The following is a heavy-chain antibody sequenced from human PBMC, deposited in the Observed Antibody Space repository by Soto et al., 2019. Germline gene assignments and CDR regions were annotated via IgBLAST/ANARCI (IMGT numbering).Heavy chain of an antibody. CDR1: GEYPRSHS. Sequence: SGTRAVYGEYPRSHSWNWIRQPPGKGLELVGEINHSGSTNYNPSLKSRATISGDTSKNQFSLKLTSVIAADTGVYYCAREDSSGWSGESMDVWGQGTTVPVSS. V-gene: IGHV4-34*01. J-gene: IGHJ6*02. CDR3: AREDSSGWSGESMDV. CDR2: INHSGST. D-gene: IGHD6-19*01.